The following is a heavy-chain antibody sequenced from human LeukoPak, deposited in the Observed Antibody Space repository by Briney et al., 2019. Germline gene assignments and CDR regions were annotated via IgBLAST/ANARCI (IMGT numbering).Heavy chain of an antibody. CDR1: GGSISSSSYY. CDR2: IYYSGST. CDR3: ARDALRYFDL. V-gene: IGHV4-39*07. J-gene: IGHJ2*01. Sequence: SETLSLTCTVSGGSISSSSYYWGWIRQPPGKGLEWIGSIYYSGSTYYNPSLKSRVTISVDTSKNQFSLKLSSVTAADTAVYYCARDALRYFDLWGRGTLVTVSS.